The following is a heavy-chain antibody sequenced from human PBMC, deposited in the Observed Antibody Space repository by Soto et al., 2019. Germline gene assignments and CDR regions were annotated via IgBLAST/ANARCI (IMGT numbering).Heavy chain of an antibody. Sequence: QVQLQQWGAGLLKPSETLSLTCAVYGGSFSGYYWSWIRQPPGKGLERIGEINHSGSTNYNPSLKSRVTISVDTSKNQFSLKLSSVTAADTAVYYCARTRVYYDFWSGGGNYGMDVWGQGTTVTVSS. CDR3: ARTRVYYDFWSGGGNYGMDV. D-gene: IGHD3-3*01. CDR2: INHSGST. V-gene: IGHV4-34*01. J-gene: IGHJ6*02. CDR1: GGSFSGYY.